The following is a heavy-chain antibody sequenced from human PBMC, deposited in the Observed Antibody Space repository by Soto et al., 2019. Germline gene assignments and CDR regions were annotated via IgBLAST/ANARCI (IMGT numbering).Heavy chain of an antibody. CDR3: ARGYCSGGTCDNAFDI. V-gene: IGHV1-69*02. J-gene: IGHJ3*02. CDR1: GGTFSDYS. D-gene: IGHD2-15*01. Sequence: QVQLVQSGAEVKKPGSSVKVFCKTSGGTFSDYSISWVRQAPGQGLEWMGRIIPILGIVNNAQNLQGRVTITADKSTRTASMELSSLRSADTAVYYCARGYCSGGTCDNAFDIWGQGTMVTVSS. CDR2: IIPILGIV.